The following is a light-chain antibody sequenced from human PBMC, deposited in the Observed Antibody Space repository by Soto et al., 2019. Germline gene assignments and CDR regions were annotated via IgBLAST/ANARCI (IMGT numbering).Light chain of an antibody. CDR3: QQYNNWPPWT. CDR2: GAS. Sequence: IVMTQSPATLSLSPGERATLSCRASQSVSSNLAWYQQKPGQAPRLLIYGASTRATGIPARFSGSGSGTEFTLTISGLQSEDLAVYYCQQYNNWPPWTCGQGTKVDIK. J-gene: IGKJ1*01. CDR1: QSVSSN. V-gene: IGKV3-15*01.